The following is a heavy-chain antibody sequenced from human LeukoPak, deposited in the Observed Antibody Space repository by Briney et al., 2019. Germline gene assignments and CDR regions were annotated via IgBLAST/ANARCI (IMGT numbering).Heavy chain of an antibody. J-gene: IGHJ5*02. Sequence: ASVKVSCKASGYTFTGYYMHWVRQAPGQGLEWMGWINPNSGGTNYAQKFQGRVTMTRDTSISTAYMELSRLRSDDTAVYYCARGYSGSDFKTHHNWFDPWGQGTLVTVSS. D-gene: IGHD3-10*01. V-gene: IGHV1-2*02. CDR2: INPNSGGT. CDR1: GYTFTGYY. CDR3: ARGYSGSDFKTHHNWFDP.